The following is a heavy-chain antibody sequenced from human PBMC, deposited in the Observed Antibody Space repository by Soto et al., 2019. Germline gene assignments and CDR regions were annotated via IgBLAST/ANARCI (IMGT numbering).Heavy chain of an antibody. CDR2: IYSGGST. CDR1: GFTVSSNY. Sequence: GGSLRLSCAASGFTVSSNYMSWVRQAPGKGLEWVSVIYSGGSTYYADSVKGRFTISRDNSKNTLYLQMNSLRAEDTAVYYCARAPDYSYGYYYGMDVWGQGTTVTVSS. CDR3: ARAPDYSYGYYYGMDV. D-gene: IGHD5-18*01. V-gene: IGHV3-53*01. J-gene: IGHJ6*02.